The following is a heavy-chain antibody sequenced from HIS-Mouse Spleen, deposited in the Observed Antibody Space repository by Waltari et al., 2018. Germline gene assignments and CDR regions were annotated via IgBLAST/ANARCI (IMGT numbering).Heavy chain of an antibody. Sequence: QVQLVESGGGGVQPGRSLRLSCAASGFTFSSYCRHWARQAPGKGLEWVAVISYDGSNKYYADSVKGRFTISRDNSKNTLYLQMNSLRAEDTAVYYCAKEYSSSNNWFDPWGQGTLVTVSS. J-gene: IGHJ5*02. V-gene: IGHV3-30*18. CDR1: GFTFSSYC. CDR2: ISYDGSNK. D-gene: IGHD6-13*01. CDR3: AKEYSSSNNWFDP.